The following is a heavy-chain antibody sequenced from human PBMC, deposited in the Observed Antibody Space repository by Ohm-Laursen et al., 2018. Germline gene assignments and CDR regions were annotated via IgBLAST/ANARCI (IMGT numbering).Heavy chain of an antibody. D-gene: IGHD1-1*01. J-gene: IGHJ1*01. CDR1: GYSISSGYY. CDR3: ARSGASTGLIED. CDR2: IYHSGST. V-gene: IGHV4-38-2*01. Sequence: SETLSLTWAVSGYSISSGYYWGWIRQPPGKGLEWIGSIYHSGSTYYNPSLKSRVTISVDTSKNQFSLKLTSVTAADTALYYCARSGASTGLIEDWGQGALVTVSS.